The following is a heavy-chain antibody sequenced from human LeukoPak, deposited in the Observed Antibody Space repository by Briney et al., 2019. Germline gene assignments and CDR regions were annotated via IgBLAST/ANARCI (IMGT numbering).Heavy chain of an antibody. Sequence: GESLKISCKGSGYSFTSYWIGWVRQMPGKGLEWMGIIYPGDSDTRYSPSFQGQVTISADKSISTAYLQWSSLKASDTAVYYCARRGYSYGDLDYYYMDVWGKGTTVTVSS. V-gene: IGHV5-51*01. CDR2: IYPGDSDT. CDR1: GYSFTSYW. J-gene: IGHJ6*03. D-gene: IGHD5-18*01. CDR3: ARRGYSYGDLDYYYMDV.